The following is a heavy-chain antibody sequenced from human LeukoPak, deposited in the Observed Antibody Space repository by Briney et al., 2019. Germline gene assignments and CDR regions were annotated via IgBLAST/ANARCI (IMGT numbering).Heavy chain of an antibody. Sequence: GGSLKLSCTASEFTFSNYWMHWVRQAPGKGLVWVSRINSDGRSTSYADSVKGRFTISRDNAKNTLYLQMNSLRAEDTAVYYCARETYSTSSGADYYYMDVWGKGTTVTVSS. J-gene: IGHJ6*03. V-gene: IGHV3-74*01. CDR2: INSDGRST. CDR3: ARETYSTSSGADYYYMDV. CDR1: EFTFSNYW. D-gene: IGHD6-6*01.